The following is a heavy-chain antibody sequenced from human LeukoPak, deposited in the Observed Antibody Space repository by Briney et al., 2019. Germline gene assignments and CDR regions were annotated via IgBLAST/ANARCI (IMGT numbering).Heavy chain of an antibody. J-gene: IGHJ4*02. CDR1: GYSFTSYW. CDR3: ARTVTVTTGYFDY. V-gene: IGHV5-51*01. Sequence: GESLKISCKGSGYSFTSYWVGWVRQMPGKGLEWMGIIYPGDSDTRYSPSFQGQVTISADKSISTAYLQWSSLKASDTAMYYCARTVTVTTGYFDYWGQGTLVTVSS. CDR2: IYPGDSDT. D-gene: IGHD4-17*01.